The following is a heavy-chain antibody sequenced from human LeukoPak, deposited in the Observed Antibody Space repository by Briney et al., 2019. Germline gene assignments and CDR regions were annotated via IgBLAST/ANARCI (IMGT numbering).Heavy chain of an antibody. Sequence: SETLSLTCAVSGGSISSGGYSWSWIRQPPGKGLEWIGYIYHSGSTYYNPSLKSRVAMSVDTSKNQFSLRLSSVTAADTAVYYCARGNDYSKTMDYWGQGTLVTVSS. CDR3: ARGNDYSKTMDY. D-gene: IGHD4-11*01. CDR1: GGSISSGGYS. J-gene: IGHJ4*02. CDR2: IYHSGST. V-gene: IGHV4-30-2*05.